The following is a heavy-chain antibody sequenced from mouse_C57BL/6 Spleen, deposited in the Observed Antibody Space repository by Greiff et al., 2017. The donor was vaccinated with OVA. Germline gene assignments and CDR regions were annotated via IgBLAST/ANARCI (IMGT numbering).Heavy chain of an antibody. CDR3: ARDSSGYVGMNYYAMDY. D-gene: IGHD3-2*02. CDR1: GYTFTDYN. CDR2: INPNNGGT. V-gene: IGHV1-18*01. Sequence: EVQLVESGPELVKPGASVKIPCKASGYTFTDYNMDWVKQSHGKSLEWIGDINPNNGGTIYNQKFKGKATLTVDKSSSTAYMELRSLTSEDTAVYYCARDSSGYVGMNYYAMDYWGQGTSVTVSS. J-gene: IGHJ4*01.